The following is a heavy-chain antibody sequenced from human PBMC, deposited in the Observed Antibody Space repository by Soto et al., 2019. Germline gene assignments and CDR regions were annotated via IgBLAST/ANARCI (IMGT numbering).Heavy chain of an antibody. J-gene: IGHJ6*02. Sequence: SETHSLTCAVSGGYISSSNWWSWVRQPPGKGLEWIGEIYHSGSTNYNPSLKSRVTISVDKSKNQFSLKLSSVTAADTAVYYCARVWRITIFGVADHPYGMDVWGQGTTVTVSS. CDR1: GGYISSSNW. CDR2: IYHSGST. CDR3: ARVWRITIFGVADHPYGMDV. V-gene: IGHV4-4*02. D-gene: IGHD3-3*01.